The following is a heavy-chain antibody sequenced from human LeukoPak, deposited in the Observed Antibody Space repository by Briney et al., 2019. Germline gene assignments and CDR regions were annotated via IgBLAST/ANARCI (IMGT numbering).Heavy chain of an antibody. CDR1: GFTFSNYW. J-gene: IGHJ4*02. Sequence: PGGSLRLSCAASGFTFSNYWLHWVRQAPGKGLVWVSRINIDGATTTYTDSVRGRFTVSRDNAQNTLWLQMNSLRAEDTALYYCARETAVSGGIFFDYWGPGTLVTVSS. CDR3: ARETAVSGGIFFDY. D-gene: IGHD3-9*01. V-gene: IGHV3-74*01. CDR2: INIDGATT.